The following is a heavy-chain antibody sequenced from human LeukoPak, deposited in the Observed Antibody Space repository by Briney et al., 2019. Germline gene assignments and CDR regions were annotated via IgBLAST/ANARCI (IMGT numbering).Heavy chain of an antibody. CDR1: GGSFSGYY. V-gene: IGHV4-34*01. D-gene: IGHD3-9*01. Sequence: SETLSLTCAVYGGSFSGYYWSWIRQPPGKGLEWIGEINHSGSTNYNPSLKSRVTISVDTSKNQFSLKLSSVTAADTAVYYCARGVGVRYFDWLPRGTWFDPWGQGTLVTVSS. J-gene: IGHJ5*02. CDR3: ARGVGVRYFDWLPRGTWFDP. CDR2: INHSGST.